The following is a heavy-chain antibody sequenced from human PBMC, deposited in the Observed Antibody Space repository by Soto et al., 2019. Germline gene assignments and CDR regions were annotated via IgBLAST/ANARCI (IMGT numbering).Heavy chain of an antibody. V-gene: IGHV3-21*01. CDR1: GFTFSSYS. D-gene: IGHD3-10*01. CDR3: ARRKLTPYGSFDP. J-gene: IGHJ5*02. Sequence: LGGSLRLSCAASGFTFSSYSMNWVRQAPGKGLEWVSSISSSSSYIYYADSVKGRFTISRDNAKNSLYLQMNSLRAEDTAVYYCARRKLTPYGSFDPWGQGTLVTVSS. CDR2: ISSSSSYI.